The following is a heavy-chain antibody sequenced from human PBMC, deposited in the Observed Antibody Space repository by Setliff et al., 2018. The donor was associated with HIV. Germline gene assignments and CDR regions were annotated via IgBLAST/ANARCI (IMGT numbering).Heavy chain of an antibody. CDR1: GFTFSSNC. V-gene: IGHV3-7*03. Sequence: PGGSLRLSCVASGFTFSSNCLSWVRQAPGKGLEWVANIKQDGSEKYYVDSVEGRFTISRDNAKNSLYLQVNNLRAEDTAVYYCARGPSSTHWSPGYFQHWGQGTPVTVSS. D-gene: IGHD2-8*02. J-gene: IGHJ1*01. CDR2: IKQDGSEK. CDR3: ARGPSSTHWSPGYFQH.